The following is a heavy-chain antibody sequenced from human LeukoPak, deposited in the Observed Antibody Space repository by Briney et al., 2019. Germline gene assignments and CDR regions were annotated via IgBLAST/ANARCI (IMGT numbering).Heavy chain of an antibody. Sequence: PGGSLRLSCAASGFTFSSYAMSWVRQAPGKGLEWVSSVSGSGGSTYYADSVKGRFTISRDNSKNTLYLQVNSLRTEDTAIYYCICCGTSGYWGQGTLVTVSS. CDR2: VSGSGGST. CDR1: GFTFSSYA. CDR3: ICCGTSGY. J-gene: IGHJ4*02. D-gene: IGHD3-10*01. V-gene: IGHV3-23*01.